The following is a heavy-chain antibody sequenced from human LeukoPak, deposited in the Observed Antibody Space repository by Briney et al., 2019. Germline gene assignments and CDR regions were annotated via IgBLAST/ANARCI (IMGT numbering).Heavy chain of an antibody. J-gene: IGHJ4*02. CDR3: AAGPPGLDW. CDR2: IKQDGSEK. V-gene: IGHV3-7*01. D-gene: IGHD3/OR15-3a*01. Sequence: GGSLRLSCAASGFTFSSYWMSWVRQAPGKGLEWVANIKQDGSEKYYVDPVKGRLTISRDNAKNSLYLQMNSLRAEDTAVYYCAAGPPGLDWWGQGTLVTVSS. CDR1: GFTFSSYW.